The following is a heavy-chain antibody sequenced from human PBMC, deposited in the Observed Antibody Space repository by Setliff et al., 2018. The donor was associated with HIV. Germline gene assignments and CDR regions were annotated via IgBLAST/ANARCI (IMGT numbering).Heavy chain of an antibody. CDR1: GYTFTSYG. D-gene: IGHD2-2*01. CDR3: ARKDGVGYCDSNSCYGIGPIDF. Sequence: GASVKVSCKASGYTFTSYGISWVRQAPGQGLEWMGWINPNSGGTTYAQKFQGRVTLTRDTSVTTVYMELTSLRSDDTAVYYCARKDGVGYCDSNSCYGIGPIDFWGQGSLVTVSS. V-gene: IGHV1-2*02. CDR2: INPNSGGT. J-gene: IGHJ4*02.